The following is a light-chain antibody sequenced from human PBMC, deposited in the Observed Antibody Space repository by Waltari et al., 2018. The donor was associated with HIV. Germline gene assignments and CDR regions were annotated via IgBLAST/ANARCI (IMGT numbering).Light chain of an antibody. Sequence: QSVLTPPPSASGTPGQRVTISCSGSSSNIGSNTVNWYQQLPATAPKLLIYSNNPRPSAVPDRFSGPKSGTSASLAIRGLQSEDEADYYCAACDDSLNEVFGGGTKLTVL. CDR3: AACDDSLNEV. CDR2: SNN. V-gene: IGLV1-44*01. J-gene: IGLJ2*01. CDR1: SSNIGSNT.